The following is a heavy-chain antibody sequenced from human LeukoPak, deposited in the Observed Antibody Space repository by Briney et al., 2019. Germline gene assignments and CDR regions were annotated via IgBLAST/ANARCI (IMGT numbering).Heavy chain of an antibody. D-gene: IGHD3-16*01. CDR1: GYTLTELS. CDR2: FDPEDGET. CDR3: ATAAGADMITFGGVISGAFDI. V-gene: IGHV1-24*01. Sequence: ASVKVSCKVSGYTLTELSMHWVRQAPGKGLEWMGGFDPEDGETIYAQKFQGRVTMTEDTSTDTAYMELSSLRSEDTAVYYCATAAGADMITFGGVISGAFDIWGQGTMVTVSS. J-gene: IGHJ3*02.